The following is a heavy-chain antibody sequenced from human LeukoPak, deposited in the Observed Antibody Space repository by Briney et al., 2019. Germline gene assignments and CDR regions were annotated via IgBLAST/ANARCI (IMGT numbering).Heavy chain of an antibody. CDR2: IHPDDSET. CDR1: GYSFTNYW. Sequence: GESLEISCKGSGYSFTNYWIGWVRQMPGKGLGLIGFIHPDDSETRYRPSFQGQVTISADQISSTAYVQWTSLKASESAMYYCARRGSRSSGVYYGLDVWGQGTRVSVS. J-gene: IGHJ6*01. V-gene: IGHV5-51*01. D-gene: IGHD6-6*01. CDR3: ARRGSRSSGVYYGLDV.